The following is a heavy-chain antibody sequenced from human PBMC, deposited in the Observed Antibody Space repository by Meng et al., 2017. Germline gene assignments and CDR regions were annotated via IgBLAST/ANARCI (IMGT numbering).Heavy chain of an antibody. CDR2: IYHSGST. V-gene: IGHV4-4*02. D-gene: IGHD2-15*01. CDR1: GGSISSSTW. Sequence: QGPRPGPGPARVQPSGTLPLTCAVSGGSISSSTWWSWVRQPPGKGLEWIGEIYHSGSTNYNPSLKSRVTISVDKSKNQFSLKLSSVTAADTAVYYCARWRVDYYYYGMDVWGQGTTVTVSS. J-gene: IGHJ6*02. CDR3: ARWRVDYYYYGMDV.